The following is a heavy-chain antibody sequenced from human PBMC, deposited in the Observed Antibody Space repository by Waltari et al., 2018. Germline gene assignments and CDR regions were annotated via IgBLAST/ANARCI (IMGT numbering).Heavy chain of an antibody. CDR3: ARGGWFGRGKDAFDI. V-gene: IGHV4-34*01. Sequence: QVQLQQWGAGLLKPSETLSLSCAVYGGSFSSYYWSWIRQSPRTGLEWIGEINHRGSNNANPTLKSRVTISVDTSKNQVSLRLRSVTAADTAVYYCARGGWFGRGKDAFDIWGQGTTVIVSS. J-gene: IGHJ3*02. CDR1: GGSFSSYY. CDR2: INHRGSN. D-gene: IGHD3-10*01.